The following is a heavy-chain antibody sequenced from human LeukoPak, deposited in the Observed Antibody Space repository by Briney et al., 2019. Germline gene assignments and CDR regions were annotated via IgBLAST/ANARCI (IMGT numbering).Heavy chain of an antibody. D-gene: IGHD6-13*01. J-gene: IGHJ4*02. CDR2: IRYDGSNK. CDR1: GFTFSSYG. Sequence: GGSLRLSCAASGFTFSSYGMHWVRQAPGKGLEWGAFIRYDGSNKYYADSVKGRFTISRDNSKNTLYLQMNSLRAEDTAVYYCAKGFSSSWYPPGYWGQGTLVTVSS. V-gene: IGHV3-30*02. CDR3: AKGFSSSWYPPGY.